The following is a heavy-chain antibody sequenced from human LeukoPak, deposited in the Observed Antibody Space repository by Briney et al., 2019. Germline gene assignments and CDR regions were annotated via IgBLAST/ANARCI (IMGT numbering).Heavy chain of an antibody. CDR1: GFTFSSYA. Sequence: GGSLRLSCAASGFTFSSYAMNWVRQAPGKWLEWVSGTGITVVSTFYAGSVKGRFTVSRDNSKNTLSLQMNSLRAEDTAVYYCAKDPGVVPAHYFDYWGQGTLVTVSS. V-gene: IGHV3-23*01. CDR2: TGITVVST. CDR3: AKDPGVVPAHYFDY. D-gene: IGHD2-2*01. J-gene: IGHJ4*02.